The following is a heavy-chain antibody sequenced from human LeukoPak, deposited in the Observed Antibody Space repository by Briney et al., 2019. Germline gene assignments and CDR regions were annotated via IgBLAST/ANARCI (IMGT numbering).Heavy chain of an antibody. D-gene: IGHD6-6*01. CDR2: IYYSGST. Sequence: SETLSLTCTVSGGSISSYYWSWIRRPPGKGQRWIGYIYYSGSTNYNPSLKSRVTISVDTSKNQFSLKLSSVTAAETAVYYCASGVSSSSVSSYYFDYWGQGTLVTASS. CDR3: ASGVSSSSVSSYYFDY. CDR1: GGSISSYY. V-gene: IGHV4-59*01. J-gene: IGHJ4*02.